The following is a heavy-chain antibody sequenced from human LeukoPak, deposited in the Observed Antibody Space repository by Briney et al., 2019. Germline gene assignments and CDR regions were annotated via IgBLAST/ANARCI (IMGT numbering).Heavy chain of an antibody. J-gene: IGHJ4*02. D-gene: IGHD1-26*01. CDR2: ISGSGGST. CDR1: GFTFSSYA. Sequence: GGSLKLSCAASGFTFSSYAMTWVRQVPGKGLEWVSGISGSGGSTYYADSVKGRFTISRDTAKNSLYLQMNILRVEDTAVYYCASGSWYVDHWGQGTLVTVSS. V-gene: IGHV3-23*01. CDR3: ASGSWYVDH.